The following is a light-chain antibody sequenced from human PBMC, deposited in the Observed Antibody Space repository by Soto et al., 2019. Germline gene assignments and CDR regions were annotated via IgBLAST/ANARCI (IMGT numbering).Light chain of an antibody. J-gene: IGLJ1*01. CDR3: QVWDSSSDRYV. Sequence: SYELTQPPSVSVAPGKTARFACGGNNIGSKSVHWYQQKPGQAPVLVIYYDSDRPSGIPERFSGSNSGNTATLTISGVEAGDEADYYCQVWDSSSDRYVFGTGTKVTVL. CDR1: NIGSKS. V-gene: IGLV3-21*04. CDR2: YDS.